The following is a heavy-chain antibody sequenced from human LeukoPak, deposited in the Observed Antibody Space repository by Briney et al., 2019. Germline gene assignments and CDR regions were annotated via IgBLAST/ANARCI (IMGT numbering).Heavy chain of an antibody. CDR2: IYTSGST. D-gene: IGHD5-12*01. J-gene: IGHJ4*02. V-gene: IGHV4-4*09. CDR3: ARGVGYGYFDY. Sequence: SETLSLTCTVSGGSISSYYWSWIRQPPGKGLEWIGYIYTSGSTNYNPSLKSRVTISVDTSKNQFSLKLSSVTAADTAVYYCARGVGYGYFDYWGQGTLVTVSS. CDR1: GGSISSYY.